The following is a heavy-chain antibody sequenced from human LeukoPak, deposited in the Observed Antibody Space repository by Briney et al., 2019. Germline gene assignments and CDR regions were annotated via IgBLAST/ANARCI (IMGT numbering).Heavy chain of an antibody. CDR1: GFTFSSYE. V-gene: IGHV3-48*03. Sequence: PGGSLRLSCVASGFTFSSYEMNWVRQAPGKGLEWVSHISRSGSTIYYADSVKGRFTITRANAKNSLYLQMNSLRAEDTAVYYCARDRGTGSNSPYYFDYWGQGTLVTVSS. D-gene: IGHD3-10*01. J-gene: IGHJ4*02. CDR2: ISRSGSTI. CDR3: ARDRGTGSNSPYYFDY.